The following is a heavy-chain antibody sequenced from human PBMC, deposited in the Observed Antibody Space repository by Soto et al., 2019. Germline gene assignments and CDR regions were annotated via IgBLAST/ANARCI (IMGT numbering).Heavy chain of an antibody. CDR1: GFTFSSYA. D-gene: IGHD1-1*01. Sequence: GGSLRLSCAASGFTFSSYAMSWVRQVPGKGLEWVSAISGSGGSTYYADSVKGRFTISRDNSKNTLYLQMNSLRAEDTAVYYCANPPNWNSGYWGQGTLVTVSS. V-gene: IGHV3-23*01. CDR3: ANPPNWNSGY. J-gene: IGHJ4*02. CDR2: ISGSGGST.